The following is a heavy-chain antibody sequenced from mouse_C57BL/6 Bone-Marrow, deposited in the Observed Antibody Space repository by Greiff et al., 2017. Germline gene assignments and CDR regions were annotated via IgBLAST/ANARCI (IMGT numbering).Heavy chain of an antibody. CDR3: TRGAPVYYAMDY. V-gene: IGHV6-6*01. Sequence: DVKLVESGGGLVQPGGSMKLSCAASGFTFSDAWMDWVRQSPEKGLEWVAEIRNKANNHATYYAESVKGRFTISRDDSKSSVYLQMNSLRAEDTGIYYCTRGAPVYYAMDYWGQGTSVTVSS. J-gene: IGHJ4*01. CDR1: GFTFSDAW. CDR2: IRNKANNHAT. D-gene: IGHD6-1*01.